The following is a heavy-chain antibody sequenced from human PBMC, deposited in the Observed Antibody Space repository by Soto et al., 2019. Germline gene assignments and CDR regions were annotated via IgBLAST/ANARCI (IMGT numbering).Heavy chain of an antibody. Sequence: VQLLESGGDLVQPGGSLRLSCVASGFILNNYAMSWVRQAPGKGLEWVSTIGGTDGDSDGVPWYEDSVKGRFTISRDSSANTLFLHMDNLTAEDAALYYWVNRGSSWGAFDFWGQGTMVVVSS. D-gene: IGHD2-15*01. J-gene: IGHJ3*01. CDR2: IGGTDGDSDGVP. CDR1: GFILNNYA. V-gene: IGHV3-23*01. CDR3: VNRGSSWGAFDF.